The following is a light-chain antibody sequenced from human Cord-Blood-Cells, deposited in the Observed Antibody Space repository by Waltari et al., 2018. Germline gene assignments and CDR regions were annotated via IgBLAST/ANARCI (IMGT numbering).Light chain of an antibody. J-gene: IGLJ1*01. CDR2: EVS. CDR1: SSDVGGYNH. V-gene: IGLV2-14*01. Sequence: QSALPQPASVSGSPGQSTTTSCTGHSSDVGGYNHVSRYQQHPGKAPKLMIYEVSNRPSGVSNRFSGSKSGNTASLTISGLQAEDEADYYCSSYTSSSTNYVFGTGTKVTVL. CDR3: SSYTSSSTNYV.